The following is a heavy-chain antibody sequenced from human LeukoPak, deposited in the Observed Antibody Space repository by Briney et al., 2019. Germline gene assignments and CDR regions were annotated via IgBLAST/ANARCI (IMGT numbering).Heavy chain of an antibody. D-gene: IGHD4-17*01. J-gene: IGHJ2*01. V-gene: IGHV4-4*07. Sequence: SETLSLTCTVSGGSISSYYWSWIRQPAGKGLEWIGRIYTSGSTNYNPSLKSRVTMSVDTSKNQFSLKLSSVTAADTAVYYCARHPAWTTVSRGRYFDLWGRGTLVTVSS. CDR2: IYTSGST. CDR3: ARHPAWTTVSRGRYFDL. CDR1: GGSISSYY.